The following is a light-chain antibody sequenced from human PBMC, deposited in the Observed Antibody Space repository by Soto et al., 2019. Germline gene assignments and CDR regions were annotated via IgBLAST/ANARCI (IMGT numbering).Light chain of an antibody. CDR1: QSISSW. V-gene: IGKV1-5*03. Sequence: DIQMTQSPSTLSASVEDRVTNTCRASQSISSWLAWYQQKPGKAPKLLIYKASSLESGVPSRFSGSGSGTEFTLTISSLQPDDFATYYCQQYNSLWTFGQGTKV. CDR3: QQYNSLWT. J-gene: IGKJ1*01. CDR2: KAS.